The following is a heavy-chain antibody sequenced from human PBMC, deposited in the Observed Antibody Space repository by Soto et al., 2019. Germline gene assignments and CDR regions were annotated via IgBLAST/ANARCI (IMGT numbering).Heavy chain of an antibody. CDR1: GFIVSSNY. V-gene: IGHV3-53*01. CDR3: ARDLRTLYGMDV. J-gene: IGHJ6*02. Sequence: EVQLVESGGGLIQPGGSLRLSCAASGFIVSSNYMSWVRQAPGKGLEWVSVIYSGDTTYYADSVKGRFTISRDHSKNTLYLQMNILRAEDTAVYYCARDLRTLYGMDVWGQGTTVTVSS. CDR2: IYSGDTT.